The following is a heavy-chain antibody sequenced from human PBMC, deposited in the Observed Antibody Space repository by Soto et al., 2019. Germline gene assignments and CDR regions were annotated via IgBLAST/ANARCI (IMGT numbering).Heavy chain of an antibody. CDR3: ARRAETNGWNGFGADQHYFDF. J-gene: IGHJ4*02. V-gene: IGHV1-8*01. CDR2: MNPNTGNS. D-gene: IGHD1-1*01. CDR1: GYTFTSYD. Sequence: ASVKVSCKASGYTFTSYDIYWVRQATGQGLEWMGWMNPNTGNSGYAQKFQGRVTMTSDTSISTAHMELSSLRSEDTAVYYCARRAETNGWNGFGADQHYFDFWGQGTLVTVSS.